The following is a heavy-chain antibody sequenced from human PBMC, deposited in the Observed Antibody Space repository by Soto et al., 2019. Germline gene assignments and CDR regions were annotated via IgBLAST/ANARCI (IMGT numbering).Heavy chain of an antibody. D-gene: IGHD1-26*01. CDR1: GFTFSSYG. CDR2: IWYDGSNK. Sequence: QVQLVESGGGVVQPGRSLRLSCAASGFTFSSYGIHWVRQAPGKGLEWVAIIWYDGSNKYYADSVKGRFTISRDNSKNTLYLQINSLRAEDTAVNYCARDRGSYHIDYWGQGTLVTVSS. J-gene: IGHJ4*02. CDR3: ARDRGSYHIDY. V-gene: IGHV3-33*01.